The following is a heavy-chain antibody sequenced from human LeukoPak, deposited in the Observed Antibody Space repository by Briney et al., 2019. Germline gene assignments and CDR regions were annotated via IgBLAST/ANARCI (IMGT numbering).Heavy chain of an antibody. V-gene: IGHV3-11*01. CDR3: ASSIAVAGTSYDY. CDR2: ISSSGSTI. Sequence: GGSLRLSCAASGFTFSDYYMSWIRQAPGKGLEWVSYISSSGSTIYYADSVKGRFTISRDNAKNSLYLQMNGLRAEDTAVYYCASSIAVAGTSYDYWGQGTLVTVSS. CDR1: GFTFSDYY. J-gene: IGHJ4*02. D-gene: IGHD6-19*01.